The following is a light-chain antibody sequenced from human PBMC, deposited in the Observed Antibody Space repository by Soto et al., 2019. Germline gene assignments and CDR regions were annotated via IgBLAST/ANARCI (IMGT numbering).Light chain of an antibody. Sequence: DIQMAQSPSSLSAFIGDRVTVTCQASQDIGKQLNWYRQAPGKAPQLLIYDASNLERGVPSRFSGSGSGTEFSFTIDSLQAEDVATYYCQHFARLPYTFGQGTKLEV. CDR3: QHFARLPYT. CDR1: QDIGKQ. V-gene: IGKV1-33*01. CDR2: DAS. J-gene: IGKJ2*01.